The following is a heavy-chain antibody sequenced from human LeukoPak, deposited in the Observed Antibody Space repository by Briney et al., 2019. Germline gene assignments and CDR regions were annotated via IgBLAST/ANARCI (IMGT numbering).Heavy chain of an antibody. CDR2: INHSGST. V-gene: IGHV4-34*01. J-gene: IGHJ4*02. Sequence: SETLSLTCAVYGGSFSGYYWSWLRQPPGKGLEWIGEINHSGSTNYNPSLKSRVTISVDTSKNQFSLKLSSVTAADTAVYYCARGRYQYYYDSSGYLYWFDYWGQGTLVTVSS. CDR1: GGSFSGYY. D-gene: IGHD3-22*01. CDR3: ARGRYQYYYDSSGYLYWFDY.